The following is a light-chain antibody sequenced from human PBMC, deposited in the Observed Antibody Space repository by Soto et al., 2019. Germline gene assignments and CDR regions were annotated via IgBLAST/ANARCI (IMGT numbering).Light chain of an antibody. V-gene: IGKV3-15*01. J-gene: IGKJ4*01. CDR3: QQYNNWPPPT. Sequence: EIVMTQSPATLSVSPGERATLSCMASQSVSGNLAWYQQKPGQAPRLLIYGASTRATGIPARFSGSGSGTEFTLTISSLQSEDFAVYYCQQYNNWPPPTFGGGTKVEIK. CDR1: QSVSGN. CDR2: GAS.